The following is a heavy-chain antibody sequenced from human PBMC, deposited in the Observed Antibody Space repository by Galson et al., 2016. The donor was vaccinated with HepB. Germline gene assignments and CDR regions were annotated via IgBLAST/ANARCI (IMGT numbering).Heavy chain of an antibody. CDR1: GGFISPDY. J-gene: IGHJ5*02. D-gene: IGHD1-26*01. CDR3: ARGRWFDP. CDR2: TTNSGST. V-gene: IGHV4-4*09. Sequence: QVQLQESGPGLVKPSETLSLTCTVSGGFISPDYWSWFRQPPGKGLEWIGYTTNSGSTNYNPSLKSRVTIAVDTSKDQCSLELSSVTAADTAVYYGARGRWFDPWGQGIRVTVSS.